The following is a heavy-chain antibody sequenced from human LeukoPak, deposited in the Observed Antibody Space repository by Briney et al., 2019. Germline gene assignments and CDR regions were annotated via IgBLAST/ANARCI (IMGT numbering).Heavy chain of an antibody. Sequence: ASVKVSCKASGYTFTSYGISWVRQAPGQGLEWMGWISAYNGNTNYAQKLQGRVTMTTDTSTSTVYMELSSLRSEDTAVYYCARGTYYDSSGFDYWGQGTLVTVSS. CDR3: ARGTYYDSSGFDY. CDR1: GYTFTSYG. J-gene: IGHJ4*02. CDR2: ISAYNGNT. V-gene: IGHV1-18*01. D-gene: IGHD3-22*01.